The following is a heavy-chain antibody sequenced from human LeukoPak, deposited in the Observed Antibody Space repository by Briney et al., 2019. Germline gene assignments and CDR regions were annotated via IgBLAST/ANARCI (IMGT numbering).Heavy chain of an antibody. CDR3: ARAAWRGSNSRDAFDI. CDR1: GGSISSNNW. V-gene: IGHV4-4*02. J-gene: IGHJ3*02. CDR2: IYHSGST. D-gene: IGHD4/OR15-4a*01. Sequence: SETLSLTCDVSGGSISSNNWWSRVRQPPGKGLEWIGEIYHSGSTSYNPSLKSRVTISVDKSKNQFSLQLSSMTAADTALYYCARAAWRGSNSRDAFDIWGQGTVVTVSS.